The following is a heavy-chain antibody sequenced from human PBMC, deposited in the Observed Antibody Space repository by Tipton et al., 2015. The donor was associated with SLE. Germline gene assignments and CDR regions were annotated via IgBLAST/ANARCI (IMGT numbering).Heavy chain of an antibody. D-gene: IGHD2-2*01. J-gene: IGHJ3*02. V-gene: IGHV1-69*18. CDR3: ARVLPTANDAFDI. CDR1: GYTFSSCG. Sequence: QVQLVQSGAEVKKPGASVKVSCKASGYTFSSCGISWVRQAPGQGLEWMGRIMPFFGTANYAQKFQGRVTVFADESTSTAYMELSSLTSEDTAVYFCARVLPTANDAFDIWGQGTMVTVSS. CDR2: IMPFFGTA.